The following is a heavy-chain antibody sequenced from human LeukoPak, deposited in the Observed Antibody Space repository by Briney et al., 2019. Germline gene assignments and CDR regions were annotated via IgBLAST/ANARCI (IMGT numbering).Heavy chain of an antibody. V-gene: IGHV4-59*11. D-gene: IGHD2-2*01. CDR2: IYYSGST. J-gene: IGHJ3*02. CDR3: ARAGYRSSTSCYLYAFDI. CDR1: GGSISSHY. Sequence: PSETLSLTCTVSGGSISSHYWSWIRQPPGKGLEWIGYIYYSGSTNYNPSLKSRVTISVDTSKNQFSLKLSSVTAADTAVYYCARAGYRSSTSCYLYAFDIWGQGTMVTVSS.